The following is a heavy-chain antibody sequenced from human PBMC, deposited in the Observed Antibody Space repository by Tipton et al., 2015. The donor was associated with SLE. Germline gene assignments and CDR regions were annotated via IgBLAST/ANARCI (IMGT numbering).Heavy chain of an antibody. Sequence: SLRLSCVASGFTFSSHAMHWVRQAPGKGLEWVSVLSYDGTNSFYADSVKGRFTISRDNSKNTLYVQMNSLRAEDTAVYYCAKVGPAFCGGDCYSDSWGQGPLVTVSS. CDR1: GFTFSSHA. CDR2: LSYDGTNS. V-gene: IGHV3-30*18. CDR3: AKVGPAFCGGDCYSDS. D-gene: IGHD2-21*01. J-gene: IGHJ4*02.